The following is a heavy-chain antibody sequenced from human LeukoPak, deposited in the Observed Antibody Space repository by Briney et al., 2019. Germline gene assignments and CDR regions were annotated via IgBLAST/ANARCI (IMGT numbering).Heavy chain of an antibody. CDR3: ARHAVRTYYYYYYMDV. Sequence: SETLSLTCTVSGGSISSYYWSWIRQPPGKGLEWIGYIYTSGSTNYNPSLKSRVTISVDTSKNQFSLKLSSVTAADTAVYYCARHAVRTYYYYYYMDVWGKGTTVTASS. CDR1: GGSISSYY. J-gene: IGHJ6*03. CDR2: IYTSGST. D-gene: IGHD6-19*01. V-gene: IGHV4-4*09.